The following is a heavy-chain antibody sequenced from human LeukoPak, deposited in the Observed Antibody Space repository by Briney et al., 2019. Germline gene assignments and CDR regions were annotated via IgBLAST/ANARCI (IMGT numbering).Heavy chain of an antibody. Sequence: GGSLRLSCAASGFTFSSYSMNWVRQAPGKGLEWLSYISSGGNTIYSADSVKGRFTISRDNAKNSLYLQMNTLGAEDTAVYYCARDNGYWYFDLWGRGTLVTVSS. V-gene: IGHV3-48*01. J-gene: IGHJ2*01. CDR2: ISSGGNTI. CDR3: ARDNGYWYFDL. CDR1: GFTFSSYS.